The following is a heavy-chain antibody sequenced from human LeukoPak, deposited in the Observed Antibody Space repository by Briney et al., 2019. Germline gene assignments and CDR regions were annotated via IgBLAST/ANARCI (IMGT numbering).Heavy chain of an antibody. CDR2: IWYDGSNK. Sequence: PGGSLRLSCAASGFTFSSYAMHWVRQAPGKGLEWVAVIWYDGSNKYYADSVKGRFTISRDNSKNTLYLQMNSLRAEDTAVYYCARDLELEALDYWGQGTLVTVSS. CDR1: GFTFSSYA. D-gene: IGHD3-3*01. J-gene: IGHJ4*02. V-gene: IGHV3-33*08. CDR3: ARDLELEALDY.